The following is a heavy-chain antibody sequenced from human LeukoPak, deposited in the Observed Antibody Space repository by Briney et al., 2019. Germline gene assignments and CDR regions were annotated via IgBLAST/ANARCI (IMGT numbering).Heavy chain of an antibody. CDR3: AKDLPEDAFDI. Sequence: GGSLRLSCAASGFTFSSYGMHWVRQAPGKGLEWVAVISYDGSNKYYADSVKGRFTISRDNSKNTLYLQMNSLRAEDTAVYYCAKDLPEDAFDIWGQGTMVTVSS. J-gene: IGHJ3*02. CDR1: GFTFSSYG. V-gene: IGHV3-30*18. CDR2: ISYDGSNK.